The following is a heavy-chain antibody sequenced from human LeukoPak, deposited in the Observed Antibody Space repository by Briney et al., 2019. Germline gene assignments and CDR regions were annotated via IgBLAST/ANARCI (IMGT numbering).Heavy chain of an antibody. J-gene: IGHJ4*02. Sequence: GGSLRLSCTASGFTFGDYAMSWFRQAPGKGLEWVGLIRSKAYGGTTEYAASVKGRFTISRDDSKSIAYLQMNSLKTEDTAVYYCTRDPDYGGNPGFDYWGQGTLVTVSS. CDR1: GFTFGDYA. V-gene: IGHV3-49*03. CDR3: TRDPDYGGNPGFDY. D-gene: IGHD4-23*01. CDR2: IRSKAYGGTT.